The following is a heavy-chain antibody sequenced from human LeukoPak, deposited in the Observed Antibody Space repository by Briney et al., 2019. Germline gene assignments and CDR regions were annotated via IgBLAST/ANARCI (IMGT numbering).Heavy chain of an antibody. CDR1: VYTLTELS. Sequence: ASVKVSCKVSVYTLTELSMHWVRQAPGKGLEWMGGFDPEDGETIYAQKFQGRVTMTEDTSTDTAYMELSRLRSEDTAVYYCATVEILTGYIWFDPWGQGTLVTVSS. V-gene: IGHV1-24*01. J-gene: IGHJ5*02. CDR3: ATVEILTGYIWFDP. CDR2: FDPEDGET. D-gene: IGHD3-9*01.